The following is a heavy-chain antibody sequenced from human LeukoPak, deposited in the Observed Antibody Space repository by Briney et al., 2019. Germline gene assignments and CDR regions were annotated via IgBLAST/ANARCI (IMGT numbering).Heavy chain of an antibody. D-gene: IGHD5-18*01. CDR3: ARARIQLWLQGWFDP. CDR1: GYTFTSYG. V-gene: IGHV1-18*01. Sequence: ASVKVSCKASGYTFTSYGISWVRQAPGQGLEWMGWISAYNGNTNYAQKLQGRVTMTTDTSTSTAYMELRSLRFDDTAVYYCARARIQLWLQGWFDPWGQGTLVTVSS. CDR2: ISAYNGNT. J-gene: IGHJ5*02.